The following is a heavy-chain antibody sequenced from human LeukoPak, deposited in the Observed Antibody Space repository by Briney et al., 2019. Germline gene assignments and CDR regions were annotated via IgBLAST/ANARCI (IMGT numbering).Heavy chain of an antibody. CDR2: IIPIFGTA. CDR1: GGTFSSYA. CDR3: ARDRSPDCSSTSCYTSDY. J-gene: IGHJ4*02. V-gene: IGHV1-69*13. D-gene: IGHD2-2*02. Sequence: SVKVSCKASGGTFSSYAISWVRQAPGQGLEWMGGIIPIFGTANYAQKFQGRVTITADESTSTAYMELSSLRSEDTAVYYCARDRSPDCSSTSCYTSDYWGQGTLVTVSS.